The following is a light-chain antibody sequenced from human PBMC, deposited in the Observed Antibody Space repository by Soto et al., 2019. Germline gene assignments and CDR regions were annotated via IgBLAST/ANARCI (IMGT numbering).Light chain of an antibody. V-gene: IGLV2-14*01. CDR3: SSYTSSSTPLVV. CDR2: DVS. J-gene: IGLJ2*01. CDR1: SSDVGGYNY. Sequence: QSVLTQPASVSGSPVQSITISCTGTSSDVGGYNYVSWYQQHPGKAPKLMIYDVSNRPSGVSNRFSGSKSGNTASLTISGLQAEDEADYYCSSYTSSSTPLVVFGGGTKLTVL.